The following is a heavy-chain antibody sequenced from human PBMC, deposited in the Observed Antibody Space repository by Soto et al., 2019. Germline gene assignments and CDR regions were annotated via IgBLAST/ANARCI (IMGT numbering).Heavy chain of an antibody. D-gene: IGHD3-3*01. CDR3: ARGIPTVGYYDFWSGSGMDV. CDR2: IYSGGST. CDR1: GFTFSSYA. J-gene: IGHJ6*02. Sequence: GGSLRLSCAASGFTFSSYAMSWVRQAPGKGLEWVSVIYSGGSTYYADSVKGRFTISRDNSKNTLYLQMNSLRAEDTAVYYCARGIPTVGYYDFWSGSGMDVWGQGTTVTVSS. V-gene: IGHV3-53*01.